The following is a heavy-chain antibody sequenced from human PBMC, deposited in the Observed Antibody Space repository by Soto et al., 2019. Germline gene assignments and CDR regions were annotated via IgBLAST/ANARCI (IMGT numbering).Heavy chain of an antibody. CDR2: IIPIFGTA. V-gene: IGHV1-69*12. D-gene: IGHD3-22*01. Sequence: QVQLVQSGAEVKKPGSSVKVSCKASGGIFSSYAISWVRQAPGQGLEWMGGIIPIFGTANYAQKFQGRVTITADESTSTAYMELSSQRSEDTAVYYCARGPGYDSSGSLVYYYGMDVWGQGTTVTVSS. J-gene: IGHJ6*02. CDR3: ARGPGYDSSGSLVYYYGMDV. CDR1: GGIFSSYA.